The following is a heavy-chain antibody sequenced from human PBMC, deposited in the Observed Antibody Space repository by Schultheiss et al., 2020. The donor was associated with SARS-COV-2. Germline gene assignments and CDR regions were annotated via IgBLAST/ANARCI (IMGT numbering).Heavy chain of an antibody. CDR2: IWHDGNNK. CDR1: GFTFSSYA. V-gene: IGHV3-33*01. Sequence: GESLKISCAASGFTFSSYAIHWVRQAPGKGLEWVAVIWHDGNNKYYADSVKGRFTISRDNSKNTLYLQMNSLRAEDTAVYYCARATRGGYNSGTFDFWGRGTLVTVSS. D-gene: IGHD2-15*01. J-gene: IGHJ4*02. CDR3: ARATRGGYNSGTFDF.